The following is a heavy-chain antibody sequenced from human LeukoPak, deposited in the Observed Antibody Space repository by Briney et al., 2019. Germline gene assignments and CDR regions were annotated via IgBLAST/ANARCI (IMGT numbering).Heavy chain of an antibody. J-gene: IGHJ4*02. CDR1: GYVFTSYW. D-gene: IGHD5-24*01. Sequence: GESLKISCKASGYVFTSYWIGWVRQMPGKGLEWMGIIYPGDSDTRYSPSFQGQVTISADKSISTAYLQWSSLRASDTAIYYCASRDGYNFFDFWGRGTLVTVSS. CDR2: IYPGDSDT. V-gene: IGHV5-51*01. CDR3: ASRDGYNFFDF.